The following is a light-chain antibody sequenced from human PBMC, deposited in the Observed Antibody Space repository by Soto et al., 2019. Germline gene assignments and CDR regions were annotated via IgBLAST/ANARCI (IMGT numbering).Light chain of an antibody. V-gene: IGLV2-23*01. CDR3: CSYVGATTYV. CDR2: EGI. Sequence: QSVLTQPASVSGSPGQSITISCTGTSNTIGGYNVVSWYQQHPGTAPKVIIYEGIKRPSGVSNRFSGSISGSTASLTISGLQAEDEADYYCCSYVGATTYVFGTGTKVPS. J-gene: IGLJ1*01. CDR1: SNTIGGYNV.